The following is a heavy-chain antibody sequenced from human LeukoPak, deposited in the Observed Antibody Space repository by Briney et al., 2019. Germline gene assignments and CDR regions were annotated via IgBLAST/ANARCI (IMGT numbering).Heavy chain of an antibody. V-gene: IGHV3-9*01. Sequence: GGSLILSCAAPGFTLDDYAMHWVRQAPGKGLEWVSGISWNSGSIGYADSVKGRFTISRDNAKNSLYLQMNSLRAEDTALYYCAKGLSSIAAILDYWGQGTLVTVSS. D-gene: IGHD6-6*01. CDR3: AKGLSSIAAILDY. CDR2: ISWNSGSI. CDR1: GFTLDDYA. J-gene: IGHJ4*02.